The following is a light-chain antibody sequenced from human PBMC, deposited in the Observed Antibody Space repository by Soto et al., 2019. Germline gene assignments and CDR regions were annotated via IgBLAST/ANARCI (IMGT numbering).Light chain of an antibody. CDR2: EVS. CDR1: SSDVGGYKY. Sequence: QSALTQPPSASGSPGQSVTISCTGTSSDVGGYKYVSWFQQHPGKAPKLMICEVSKRPSGVPDRFSGSRSGNTASLTVSGLQAEDEADYYCCSYAGSNNYVFGTGTKGTVL. CDR3: CSYAGSNNYV. J-gene: IGLJ1*01. V-gene: IGLV2-8*01.